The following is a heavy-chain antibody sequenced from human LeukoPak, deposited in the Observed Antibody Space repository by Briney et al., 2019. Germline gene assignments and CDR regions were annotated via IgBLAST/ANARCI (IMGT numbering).Heavy chain of an antibody. J-gene: IGHJ6*03. CDR2: IYYSGST. D-gene: IGHD6-6*01. CDR3: ARVRSIAARPDYYYYMDV. CDR1: GGSISSYY. V-gene: IGHV4-59*01. Sequence: SETLSLTCTVSGGSISSYYWSWIRQPPGKGLEWIGYIYYSGSTNYNPPLKSRVTISVGTSKNQFSLKLSSVTAADTAVYYCARVRSIAARPDYYYYMDVWGKGTTVTVSS.